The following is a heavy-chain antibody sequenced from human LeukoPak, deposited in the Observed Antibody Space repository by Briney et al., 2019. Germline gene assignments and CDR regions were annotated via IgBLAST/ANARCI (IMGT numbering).Heavy chain of an antibody. D-gene: IGHD3-16*01. V-gene: IGHV1-2*02. J-gene: IGHJ3*02. CDR3: ARSLDYDAFDI. CDR1: GYTFSGYY. CDR2: SNPNSGDT. Sequence: ASVKVPCKASGYTFSGYYIHWVRHAPGQGLEWLGWSNPNSGDTHYAQKFQGRVTMTRDTSTSTVYMELSSLRSEDTAVYYCARSLDYDAFDIWGQGTMVTVSS.